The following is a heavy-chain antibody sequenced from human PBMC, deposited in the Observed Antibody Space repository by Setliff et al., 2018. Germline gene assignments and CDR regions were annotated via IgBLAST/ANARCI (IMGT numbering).Heavy chain of an antibody. CDR1: GYTFAKYG. CDR3: VRDRAAIVVGPPTAAFDI. V-gene: IGHV1-18*01. J-gene: IGHJ3*02. Sequence: ASVKVSCKAFGYTFAKYGTSWVRQAPGQGLAWMGWSSGYNGYTVYAQKLQGRVTLTTDTSTGTAYMEVRSLRSDDTAQYYCVRDRAAIVVGPPTAAFDIWGQGTMVTVSS. D-gene: IGHD2-2*01. CDR2: SSGYNGYT.